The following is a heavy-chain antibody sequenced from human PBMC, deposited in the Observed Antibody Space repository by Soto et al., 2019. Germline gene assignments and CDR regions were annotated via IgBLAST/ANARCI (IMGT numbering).Heavy chain of an antibody. Sequence: GWSLRLSCVSSVFTFSRQPMTWVRQDPGKGLEWVSAISESGTSTNYADSVKGRFTISRDNSKNTLYLEMNSLRAEDTAIYYCAKWPSGYNWFDPWGQGSLVTVSS. D-gene: IGHD3-10*01. J-gene: IGHJ5*02. CDR3: AKWPSGYNWFDP. V-gene: IGHV3-23*01. CDR1: VFTFSRQP. CDR2: ISESGTST.